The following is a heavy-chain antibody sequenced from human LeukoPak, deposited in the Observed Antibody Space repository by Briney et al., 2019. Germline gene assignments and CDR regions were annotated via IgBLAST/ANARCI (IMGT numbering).Heavy chain of an antibody. J-gene: IGHJ4*02. CDR1: GYTFTSYD. V-gene: IGHV1-8*01. CDR3: AREYEMATFDY. CDR2: MNPNSGNT. Sequence: ASVKVSCKASGYTFTSYDINWVRQATGQGLEWMGWMNPNSGNTGYAQKFQGRVTMTRDTSISTAYMELSRLRSDDTAVYYCAREYEMATFDYWGQGTLVTVSS. D-gene: IGHD5-24*01.